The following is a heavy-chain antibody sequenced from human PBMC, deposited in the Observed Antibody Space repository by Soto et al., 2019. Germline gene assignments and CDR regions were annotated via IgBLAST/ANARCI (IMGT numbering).Heavy chain of an antibody. CDR2: ISGSGGIT. CDR1: GFTFSSYA. D-gene: IGHD1-1*01. CDR3: AKRTGTRPPLVDWYFDL. Sequence: EVQLLESGGGLVQPGGSLRLSCAASGFTFSSYAMNWVRQAPGKGLEWVSAISGSGGITYYADSVKGRFTISRDNSKNTLYLQMNSLRAEDTAVYYCAKRTGTRPPLVDWYFDLWGRGTLVTVSS. J-gene: IGHJ2*01. V-gene: IGHV3-23*01.